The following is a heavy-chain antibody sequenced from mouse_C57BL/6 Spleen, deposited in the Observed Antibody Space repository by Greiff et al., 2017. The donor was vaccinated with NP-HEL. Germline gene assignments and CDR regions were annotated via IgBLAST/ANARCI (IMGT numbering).Heavy chain of an antibody. CDR2: IDPSDSET. CDR1: GYTFTSYW. J-gene: IGHJ2*01. CDR3: ARGDYYFDY. Sequence: VQLQQSGAELVRPGSSVKLSCKASGYTFTSYWMHWVKQRPIQGLEWIGNIDPSDSETHYNEKFKDKATLTVDKSSSTAYMQLSSLTSEDSAVYYCARGDYYFDYWGQGTTLTVSS. V-gene: IGHV1-52*01.